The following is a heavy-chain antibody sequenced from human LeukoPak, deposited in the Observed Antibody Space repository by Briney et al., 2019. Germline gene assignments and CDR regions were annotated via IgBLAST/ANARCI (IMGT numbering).Heavy chain of an antibody. CDR3: AKDSIGVASGGMDV. Sequence: PGGSLRLSCAASGFAFDNFAMHWVRRAPGKGLEWVSGISYNSGGRGYADSVKGRFTISRDNAKNSLYLQMNSLRSEDTALYYCAKDSIGVASGGMDVWGQGTTVTVSS. J-gene: IGHJ6*02. CDR2: ISYNSGGR. D-gene: IGHD3-10*01. V-gene: IGHV3-9*01. CDR1: GFAFDNFA.